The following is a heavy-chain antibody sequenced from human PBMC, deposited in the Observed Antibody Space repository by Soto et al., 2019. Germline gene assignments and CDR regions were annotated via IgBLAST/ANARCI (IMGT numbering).Heavy chain of an antibody. J-gene: IGHJ4*02. V-gene: IGHV3-23*01. D-gene: IGHD3-16*01. Sequence: EVQLLQSGGGLVQPGGTLTLSCGVSGFPFAPSTMSWVRQAPGKGLEWVSTISVSVGSTSYADSVQGRFTVSSDISGNPLCLRMTSLAADDTAVYFCAKRDVPHSTSNAYFYDHWGRGVLVTVSS. CDR2: ISVSVGST. CDR3: AKRDVPHSTSNAYFYDH. CDR1: GFPFAPST.